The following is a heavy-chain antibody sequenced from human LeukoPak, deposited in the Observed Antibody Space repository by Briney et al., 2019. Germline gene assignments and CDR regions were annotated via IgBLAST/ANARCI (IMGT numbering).Heavy chain of an antibody. Sequence: GGSLRLSCAASGFTFSSYAMSWVRQAPGKGLDWVSAISGSGGSTYYADSVKGRFTISRDNSKNTLYLQTNSLRAEDSAVYYCAKDRGGYYHDSSGYFDYWGQGTLVTVSS. D-gene: IGHD3-22*01. J-gene: IGHJ4*02. CDR2: ISGSGGST. CDR3: AKDRGGYYHDSSGYFDY. CDR1: GFTFSSYA. V-gene: IGHV3-23*01.